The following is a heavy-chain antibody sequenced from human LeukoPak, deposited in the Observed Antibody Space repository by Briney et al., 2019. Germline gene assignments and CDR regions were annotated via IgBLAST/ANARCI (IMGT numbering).Heavy chain of an antibody. Sequence: SETLSLTCTVSGGSISSGSYYWSWIRQPAGKGLEWIGSIYYSGSTYYNPSLKSRVTISVDTSKNQFSLKLSSVTAADTAVYYCARGVFDYWGQGTLVTVSS. J-gene: IGHJ4*02. CDR1: GGSISSGSYY. V-gene: IGHV4-39*07. CDR3: ARGVFDY. CDR2: IYYSGST.